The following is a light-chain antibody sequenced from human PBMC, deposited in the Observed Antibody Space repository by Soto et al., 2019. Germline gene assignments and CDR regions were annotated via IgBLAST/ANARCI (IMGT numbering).Light chain of an antibody. V-gene: IGKV1-39*01. J-gene: IGKJ4*01. CDR2: AAS. CDR3: QHRAT. Sequence: IQMTQSPSSLSASVGDRVTITCRASQSISNSLNWYQQKSGKAPKLLIYAASNLQSGVTSSFSRSGSGTHFTLTISSLQPADFATYYCQHRATFGGGTKVDIK. CDR1: QSISNS.